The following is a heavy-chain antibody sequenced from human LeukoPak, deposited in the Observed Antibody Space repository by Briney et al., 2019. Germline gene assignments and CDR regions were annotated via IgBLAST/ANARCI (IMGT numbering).Heavy chain of an antibody. Sequence: PSETLSLTCTVSGDSINTKSYYWGWIRQPPGKGLEWIGSIYYSGNTYYNPSLKSRVTLSIDTSKNQFSLRLSSVTAADTAVYYCARHSYGTFDYWDQGTLVTVSS. CDR3: ARHSYGTFDY. V-gene: IGHV4-39*01. J-gene: IGHJ4*02. CDR1: GDSINTKSYY. D-gene: IGHD5-18*01. CDR2: IYYSGNT.